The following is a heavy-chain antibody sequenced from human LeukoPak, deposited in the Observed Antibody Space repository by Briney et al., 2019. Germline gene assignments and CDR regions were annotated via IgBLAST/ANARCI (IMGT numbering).Heavy chain of an antibody. CDR1: GFTFSDYY. CDR3: ARAQSTRLDY. D-gene: IGHD2-2*01. J-gene: IGHJ4*02. Sequence: GGSLRLPCAASGFTFSDYYMSWIRQAPGKGLEWVSSISSSSYIYYADSVKGRFTISRDNAKNSLYLQMNSLRAEDTAVYYCARAQSTRLDYWGQGTLVTVSS. V-gene: IGHV3-69-1*01. CDR2: ISSSSYI.